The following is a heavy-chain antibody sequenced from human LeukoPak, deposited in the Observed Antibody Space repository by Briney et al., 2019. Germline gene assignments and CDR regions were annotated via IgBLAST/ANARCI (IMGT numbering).Heavy chain of an antibody. CDR1: GFTFSSYW. CDR3: ASFDLVPGLFPHYFDY. Sequence: QPGGSLRLSCAASGFTFSSYWMSWVRQAPGKGLEWVANIKQDGSEKYYVDSVKGRFTISRDNAKNSLYLQMNSLRAEDTAVYYCASFDLVPGLFPHYFDYWGQGTLVAVSS. V-gene: IGHV3-7*01. CDR2: IKQDGSEK. D-gene: IGHD6-6*01. J-gene: IGHJ4*02.